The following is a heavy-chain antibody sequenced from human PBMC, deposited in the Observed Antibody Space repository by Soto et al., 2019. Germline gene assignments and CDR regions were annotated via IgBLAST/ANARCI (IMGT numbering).Heavy chain of an antibody. V-gene: IGHV5-51*01. CDR2: IYPSDSDT. J-gene: IGHJ4*02. CDR3: ARRLGVMAPFDY. CDR1: GYTFTTYW. Sequence: GESLKISCKTSGYTFTTYWVGWVRQRPGEGLEWMGIIYPSDSDTRYSPSFQGHVMFSVDKSLETAYLEWSSLKTSDTAVYFCARRLGVMAPFDYWGQGTKATV. D-gene: IGHD3-16*01.